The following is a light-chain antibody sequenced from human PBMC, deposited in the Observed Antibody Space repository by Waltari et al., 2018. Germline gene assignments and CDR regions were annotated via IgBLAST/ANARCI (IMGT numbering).Light chain of an antibody. CDR2: DAS. V-gene: IGKV3-11*01. J-gene: IGKJ2*01. Sequence: EIVLTQSPPTLSLSPGERATLSCRASQSVNHYLAWYQQKPGQAPRLLIYDASNRATATPARFSGSGSGTDFTLTISSLEPEDFAVYYCHHRSSWPYTFGQGTKLEIK. CDR1: QSVNHY. CDR3: HHRSSWPYT.